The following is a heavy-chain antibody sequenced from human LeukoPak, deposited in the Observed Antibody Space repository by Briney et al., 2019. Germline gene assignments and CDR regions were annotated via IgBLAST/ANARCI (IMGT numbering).Heavy chain of an antibody. CDR1: GYTFAGYY. V-gene: IGHV1-2*02. CDR3: ARGLGELYYYGMDV. D-gene: IGHD3-10*01. J-gene: IGHJ6*02. CDR2: INPNSGGT. Sequence: ASVTVSCKASGYTFAGYYMHWVRQAPGQGLEWMGWINPNSGGTNYAQKFQGRVTMTRDTSISTAYMELSRLRSDDTAVYYCARGLGELYYYGMDVWGQGTTVTVSS.